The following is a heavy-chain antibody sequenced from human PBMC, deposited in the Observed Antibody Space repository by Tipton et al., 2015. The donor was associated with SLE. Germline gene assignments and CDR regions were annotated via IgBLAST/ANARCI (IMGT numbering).Heavy chain of an antibody. Sequence: TLSLTCAVSGASISSNNWWSWVRQSPGKGLEWIGEISHRGTTNYNPSLKSRVTISIDTSKNQFSLRLSSVTAADTAVYFCARDRSGGGGYVLDSWGQGTLVTVSS. CDR1: GASISSNNW. CDR2: ISHRGTT. J-gene: IGHJ4*02. D-gene: IGHD5-12*01. CDR3: ARDRSGGGGYVLDS. V-gene: IGHV4-4*01.